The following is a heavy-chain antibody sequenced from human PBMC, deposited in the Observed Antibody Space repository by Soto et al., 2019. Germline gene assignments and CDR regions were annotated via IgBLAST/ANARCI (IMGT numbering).Heavy chain of an antibody. CDR1: GGPFSGYY. CDR2: INHGGST. D-gene: IGHD2-8*02. CDR3: ARDRQRGYCTGGDCYSYFDY. V-gene: IGHV4-34*01. Sequence: QVQLQQWGAGLLKPSETLSLTCAIYGGPFSGYYWNWIRQPPGKGLEWIGEINHGGSTNYNPSLKSRGTMSVDTSRNQFSLRLSSVTAADTAVYYCARDRQRGYCTGGDCYSYFDYWGQGTQVIVSS. J-gene: IGHJ4*02.